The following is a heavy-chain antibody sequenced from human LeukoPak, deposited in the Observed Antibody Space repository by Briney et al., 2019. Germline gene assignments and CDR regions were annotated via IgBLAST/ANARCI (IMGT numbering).Heavy chain of an antibody. CDR2: INWNGGSI. J-gene: IGHJ4*02. CDR1: GFTYGDYG. Sequence: PGGSLRLSCAASGFTYGDYGMTWVRQAPGKGREVVWRINWNGGSIAYADSVKGRFTVSRDNAKNSLYLQMNSLRAEDTAFYHCARRSNRYSYGSNFDYWGQGTLVTVSS. V-gene: IGHV3-20*01. CDR3: ARRSNRYSYGSNFDY. D-gene: IGHD5-18*01.